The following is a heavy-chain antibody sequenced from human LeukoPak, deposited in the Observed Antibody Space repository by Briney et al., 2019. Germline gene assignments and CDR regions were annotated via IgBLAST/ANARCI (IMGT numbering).Heavy chain of an antibody. V-gene: IGHV3-13*01. D-gene: IGHD1-26*01. CDR1: GFTVSSDV. CDR3: ARQKQSHGNFDY. J-gene: IGHJ4*02. CDR2: LGIAGDT. Sequence: PGGSRRLFCAASGFTVSSDVMHWVRQPIGNGLEWVSALGIAGDTFYPGSVKGRFTISRENATNSLYLQMNSLRAEDTAMYYCARQKQSHGNFDYSGQGTLVIVSS.